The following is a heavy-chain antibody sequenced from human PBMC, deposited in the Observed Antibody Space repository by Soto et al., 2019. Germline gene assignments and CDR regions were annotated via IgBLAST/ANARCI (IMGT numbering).Heavy chain of an antibody. Sequence: QVQLQQSGPGLVKPSQTLSLTCAISGDSVSSNSAAWNWIRQSPSRGLEWLRRTYYRSKWYNDYAVSVKSRITINPDTSKNQFSLQLNSVTPDDTAVYYCAYGSGSYYSPNYYYYGMDVWGQGTTVTVSS. CDR3: AYGSGSYYSPNYYYYGMDV. D-gene: IGHD3-10*01. CDR2: TYYRSKWYN. CDR1: GDSVSSNSAA. V-gene: IGHV6-1*01. J-gene: IGHJ6*02.